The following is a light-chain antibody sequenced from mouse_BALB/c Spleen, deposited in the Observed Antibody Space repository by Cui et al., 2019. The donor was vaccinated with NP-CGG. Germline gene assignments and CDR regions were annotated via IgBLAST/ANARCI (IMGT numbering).Light chain of an antibody. J-gene: IGLJ1*01. CDR3: ALWYSNHWV. CDR1: TGAVTTSNY. V-gene: IGLV1*01. Sequence: QAVVTHESALTTSPGETVTLTCRSSTGAVTTSNYANWVQEKPDHLFTGLIGGTNNRIPGVSARFSGSLIGDKAALTITGAQTEDEAIYFCALWYSNHWVFGGGTKLTVL. CDR2: GTN.